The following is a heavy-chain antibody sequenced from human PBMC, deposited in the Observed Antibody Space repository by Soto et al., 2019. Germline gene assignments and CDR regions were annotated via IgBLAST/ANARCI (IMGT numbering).Heavy chain of an antibody. CDR1: GFTFSSYA. Sequence: EVQLLESGGGLVQPGGSLRLSCAASGFTFSSYAMSWVRQAPGKGLEWVSAISGSGGSTYYADSVKGRFTISRDNFKSTLYLPMNSLRAEDTAVYCCANPAYRCSSTSCCRFWNPSTLEYWGQGTLVTVS. CDR2: ISGSGGST. J-gene: IGHJ4*02. V-gene: IGHV3-23*01. CDR3: ANPAYRCSSTSCCRFWNPSTLEY. D-gene: IGHD2-2*01.